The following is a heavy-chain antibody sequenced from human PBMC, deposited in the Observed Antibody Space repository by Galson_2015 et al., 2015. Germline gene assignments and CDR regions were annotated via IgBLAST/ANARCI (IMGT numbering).Heavy chain of an antibody. Sequence: SLRLSCAASGFTFSSYAMSWVRQAPGKGLEWVSAISGSGGSTYYADSVKGRFTISRDNSKNTLYLQMNSLRAEDTAVYYCAKDPGQVRRPSGRFDPWGQGTLVTVSS. V-gene: IGHV3-23*01. CDR2: ISGSGGST. D-gene: IGHD3-10*01. CDR1: GFTFSSYA. J-gene: IGHJ5*02. CDR3: AKDPGQVRRPSGRFDP.